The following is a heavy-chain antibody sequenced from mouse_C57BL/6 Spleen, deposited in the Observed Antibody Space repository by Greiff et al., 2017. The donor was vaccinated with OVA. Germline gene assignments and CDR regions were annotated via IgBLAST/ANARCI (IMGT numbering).Heavy chain of an antibody. CDR1: GFTFSSYA. J-gene: IGHJ2*01. CDR2: ISDGGSYT. CDR3: ARGGDVGY. D-gene: IGHD3-3*01. V-gene: IGHV5-4*03. Sequence: EVKLVESGGGLVKPGGSLKLSCAASGFTFSSYAMSWVRQTPEKRLEWVATISDGGSYTYYPDNVKGRFTISRDNAKNNLYLQMSHLKSEDTAMYYCARGGDVGYWGQGTTLTVSS.